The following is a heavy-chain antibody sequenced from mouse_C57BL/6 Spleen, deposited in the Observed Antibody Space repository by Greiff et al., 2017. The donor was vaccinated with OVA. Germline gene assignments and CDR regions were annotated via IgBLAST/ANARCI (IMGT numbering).Heavy chain of an antibody. CDR1: GYTFTDYE. CDR2: IDPETGGT. CDR3: TRLEITTVVADFDY. Sequence: VQLVESGAELVRPGASVTLSCKASGYTFTDYEMHWVKQTPVHGLEWIGAIDPETGGTAYNQKFKGKAILTADKSSSTAYMELRSLTSEDAAVYYCTRLEITTVVADFDYWGQGTTRTVSS. V-gene: IGHV1-15*01. D-gene: IGHD1-1*01. J-gene: IGHJ2*01.